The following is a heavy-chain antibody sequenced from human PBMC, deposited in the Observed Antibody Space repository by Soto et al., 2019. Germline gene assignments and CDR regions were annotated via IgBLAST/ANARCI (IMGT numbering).Heavy chain of an antibody. Sequence: QVQLVESGGGVVQPGRSLRLSCAASGFTFSSYGMHWVRQAPGKGLEWVAVIWYDGSNKYYADSVKGRFTISRDNSKNTLYLQMNSLRAEDTAVYYCARDAKTLWDPRIQYYFDYWGQGTLVTVSS. CDR1: GFTFSSYG. V-gene: IGHV3-33*01. J-gene: IGHJ4*02. CDR2: IWYDGSNK. D-gene: IGHD1-26*01. CDR3: ARDAKTLWDPRIQYYFDY.